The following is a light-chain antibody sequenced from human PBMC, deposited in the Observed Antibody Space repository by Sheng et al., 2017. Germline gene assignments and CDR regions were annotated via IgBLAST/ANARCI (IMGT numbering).Light chain of an antibody. V-gene: IGKV1-27*01. CDR3: QKYNSAPLT. CDR1: QSVRSN. J-gene: IGKJ4*01. CDR2: GAS. Sequence: DIQMTQSPATLSVSPGERVTLSCRASQSVRSNLGWYQQKPGQAPRLLIYGASTLQSGVPSRFSGSGSGTDFTLTISSLQPEDFATYYCQKYNSAPLTFGGGTKVEIK.